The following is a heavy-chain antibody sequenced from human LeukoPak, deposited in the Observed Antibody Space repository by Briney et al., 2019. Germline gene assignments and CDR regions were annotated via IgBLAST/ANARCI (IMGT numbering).Heavy chain of an antibody. Sequence: GRSLRLSCAASGFTFSSYGMHWVRQAPGKGLEWVAVIWYDGSNKYYADSVKGRFTISRDNSKNTLYLQMNSLRAEDTAVYYCASGRVGATRPGIDYWGQGTLVTVSS. D-gene: IGHD1-26*01. J-gene: IGHJ4*02. V-gene: IGHV3-33*01. CDR3: ASGRVGATRPGIDY. CDR1: GFTFSSYG. CDR2: IWYDGSNK.